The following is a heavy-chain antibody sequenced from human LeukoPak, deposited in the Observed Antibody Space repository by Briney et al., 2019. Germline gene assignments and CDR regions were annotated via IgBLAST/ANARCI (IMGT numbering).Heavy chain of an antibody. CDR1: GYTFTGYY. Sequence: ASVKVSCKASGYTFTGYYMHWVRQAPGQGLEWMGWINPNSGGTNYAQKFQGRVTMTRDTSISTAYMELSRLRSDDTAVYYCAREGPPVVLRYFDWIARSLRWTAFDIWGQGTMVTVSS. CDR2: INPNSGGT. J-gene: IGHJ3*02. D-gene: IGHD3-9*01. CDR3: AREGPPVVLRYFDWIARSLRWTAFDI. V-gene: IGHV1-2*02.